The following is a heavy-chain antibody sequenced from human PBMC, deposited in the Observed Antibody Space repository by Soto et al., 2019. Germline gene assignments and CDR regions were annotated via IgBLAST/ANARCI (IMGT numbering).Heavy chain of an antibody. CDR3: ARSSSDIVVVDLSFADV. D-gene: IGHD2-15*01. Sequence: GASVKVSCKASGGTFSSYAISWVRQAPGQGLEWMGGIIPIFGTANYAQKFQGRVTITADESTSTAYMELSSLRSEDTAVYYCARSSSDIVVVDLSFADVWGQGTTVTVSS. J-gene: IGHJ6*02. CDR2: IIPIFGTA. CDR1: GGTFSSYA. V-gene: IGHV1-69*13.